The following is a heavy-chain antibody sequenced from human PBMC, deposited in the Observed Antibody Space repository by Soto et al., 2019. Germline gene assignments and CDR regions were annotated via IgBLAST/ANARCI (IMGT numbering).Heavy chain of an antibody. V-gene: IGHV3-53*01. Sequence: GSLRLSCAASGFTVTSYYMSWVRQAPGKGLEWVSLIYTGGNTNYADSVKGRFTISRDNSKNTLYLQMNSLRAEDTAVYYCARDYYYGSGNYYRADYYHYGMDVWGQGTTVTVSS. CDR3: ARDYYYGSGNYYRADYYHYGMDV. J-gene: IGHJ6*02. D-gene: IGHD3-10*01. CDR2: IYTGGNT. CDR1: GFTVTSYY.